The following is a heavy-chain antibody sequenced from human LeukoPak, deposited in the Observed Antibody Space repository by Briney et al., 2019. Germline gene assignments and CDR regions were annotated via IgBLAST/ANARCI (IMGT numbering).Heavy chain of an antibody. Sequence: SETLSLTCAGSGYSISSGYYWGWIRQPPGKGLEWIGSIYHSGSTYYNPSLKSRVTISVDTSKNQFSLKLSSVTAADTAVYYCARHSTSSTTDAFDIWGQGTMVTVSS. V-gene: IGHV4-38-2*01. CDR3: ARHSTSSTTDAFDI. CDR1: GYSISSGYY. CDR2: IYHSGST. D-gene: IGHD6-13*01. J-gene: IGHJ3*02.